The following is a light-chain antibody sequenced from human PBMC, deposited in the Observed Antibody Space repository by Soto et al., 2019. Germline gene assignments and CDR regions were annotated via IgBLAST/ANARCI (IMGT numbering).Light chain of an antibody. CDR2: DTS. V-gene: IGKV3-11*01. CDR1: QSVSSY. Sequence: EFVLTQSPATLSLSPGERATLSCRASQSVSSYLAWYQQKPGQAPRLLIYDTSNRATGVPARFSGSGSGTDFTLTISSLEPEDFAVYYSQQRSNWPPITFGQGTRLEIK. J-gene: IGKJ5*01. CDR3: QQRSNWPPIT.